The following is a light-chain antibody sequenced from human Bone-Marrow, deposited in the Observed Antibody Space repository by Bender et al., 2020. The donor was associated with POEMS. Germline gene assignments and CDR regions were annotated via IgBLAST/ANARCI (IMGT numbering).Light chain of an antibody. CDR3: QSADTSGTFV. V-gene: IGLV3-25*03. CDR2: KDS. Sequence: SGDLTQPPSVSVSPGQTARITCSGDALSEFYAFWYQRRPGQAPKLVMYKDSERPSGIPERFSGSSSGTTITLTISGVQAEDEAEYYCQSADTSGTFVFGSGTKVTVL. J-gene: IGLJ1*01. CDR1: ALSEFY.